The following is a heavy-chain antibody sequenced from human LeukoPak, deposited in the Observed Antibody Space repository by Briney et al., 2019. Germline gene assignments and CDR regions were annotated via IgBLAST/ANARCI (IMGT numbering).Heavy chain of an antibody. D-gene: IGHD5-24*01. V-gene: IGHV3-7*01. Sequence: PGGSLRLSCAASGFTFGTHWMTWVRQAPGKGLECVAIIKKDGSEKYHVDSVKGRFTISRDNAKNSLYLQMNSLRAEDTAVYNCGTGWAVDFWGQGTLVTVSS. CDR1: GFTFGTHW. CDR3: GTGWAVDF. J-gene: IGHJ4*02. CDR2: IKKDGSEK.